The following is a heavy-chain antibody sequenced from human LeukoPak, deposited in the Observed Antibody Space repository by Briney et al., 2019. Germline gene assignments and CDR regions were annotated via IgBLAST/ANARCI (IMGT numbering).Heavy chain of an antibody. D-gene: IGHD6-13*01. CDR3: ARDRSSSWGYYYYMDA. V-gene: IGHV4-39*07. Sequence: SETLSLTCTVSGGSISSSSYYWGWIRQPPGKGLEWIGSIYYSGSTYYNPSLKSRVTISVDTSKNQFSLKLSSVTAADTAVYYCARDRSSSWGYYYYMDAWGKGTTVTVSS. CDR2: IYYSGST. J-gene: IGHJ6*03. CDR1: GGSISSSSYY.